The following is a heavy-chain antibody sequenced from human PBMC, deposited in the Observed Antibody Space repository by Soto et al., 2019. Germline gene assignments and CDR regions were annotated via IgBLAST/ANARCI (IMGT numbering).Heavy chain of an antibody. J-gene: IGHJ4*02. CDR1: GFIFSSYA. CDR2: ITSTGSST. Sequence: EVQLLESGGGFVQPGGSLRLSCAASGFIFSSYAMTCVRQAPGKGLEWVAAITSTGSSTYYADSVKGRFTISRDNSKNTVYLPINSLTAEDTAVYYCAKGAEGYVVSSLDYWGQGTLVTVSS. V-gene: IGHV3-23*01. D-gene: IGHD5-12*01. CDR3: AKGAEGYVVSSLDY.